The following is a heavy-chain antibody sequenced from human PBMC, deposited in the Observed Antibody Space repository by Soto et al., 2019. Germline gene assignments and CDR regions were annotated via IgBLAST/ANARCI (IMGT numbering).Heavy chain of an antibody. V-gene: IGHV3-30-3*01. Sequence: GGSLRLSCAASGFTFSSYAMHWVRQAPGKGLEWVAVISYDGSNKYYADSVKGRFTISRDNSKNTLYLQMDSLRAEDTALYYCAKGRSYYYYYGVDVWGQGTTVTVSS. CDR2: ISYDGSNK. J-gene: IGHJ6*02. CDR1: GFTFSSYA. CDR3: AKGRSYYYYYGVDV.